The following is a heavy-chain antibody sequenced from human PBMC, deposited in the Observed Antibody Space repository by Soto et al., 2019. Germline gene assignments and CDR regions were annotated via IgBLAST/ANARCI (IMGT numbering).Heavy chain of an antibody. CDR3: ASHHYYGSGSYYENNWFDP. Sequence: SETLSLTCTVSGGSISSSSYYWGWIRQPPGKGLEWIGRIYYSGSTYYNPSLKSRVTISVDTSKNQFFLKLSSVTAADTAVYYCASHHYYGSGSYYENNWFDPWGQGTLVTVSS. J-gene: IGHJ5*02. CDR1: GGSISSSSYY. CDR2: IYYSGST. V-gene: IGHV4-39*01. D-gene: IGHD3-10*01.